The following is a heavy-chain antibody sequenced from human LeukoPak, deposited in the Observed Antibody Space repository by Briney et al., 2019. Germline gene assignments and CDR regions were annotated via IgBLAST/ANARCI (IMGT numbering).Heavy chain of an antibody. D-gene: IGHD1-7*01. J-gene: IGHJ4*02. CDR2: IYYSGST. CDR1: GGSISSYS. V-gene: IGHV4-59*01. CDR3: ASLANWNYVY. Sequence: SETLSLTCTVSGGSISSYSWSWIRQPPGKGLEWIGYIYYSGSTNHNPSLKSRVTMSVDTSKNQFSLKLNSVTAADTAVYYCASLANWNYVYWGQGTLVTVSS.